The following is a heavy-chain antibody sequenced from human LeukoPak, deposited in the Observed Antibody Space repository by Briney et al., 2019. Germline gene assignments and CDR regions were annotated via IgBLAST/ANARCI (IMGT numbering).Heavy chain of an antibody. CDR3: ARSTTSDYYGSGSYGN. CDR1: GGSISSYY. J-gene: IGHJ4*02. V-gene: IGHV4-59*01. Sequence: SETLSLTCTVSGGSISSYYWSWIRQPPGKGLEWIGYIYYSGSTNYNPSLKSRVTISVDTSKNQFSLKLSSVTAADTAVYYCARSTTSDYYGSGSYGNWGQGTLVTVSS. CDR2: IYYSGST. D-gene: IGHD3-10*01.